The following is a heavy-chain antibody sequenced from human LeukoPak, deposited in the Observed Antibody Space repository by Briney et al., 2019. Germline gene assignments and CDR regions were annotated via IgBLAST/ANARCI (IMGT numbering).Heavy chain of an antibody. D-gene: IGHD3-10*01. CDR2: ISGDGGST. CDR1: GFTFDDYA. J-gene: IGHJ4*02. Sequence: GGSLRLSCAASGFTFDDYAMHWVRQAPGKGLKWVSLISGDGGSTYYADSVKGRFTISRDNSKNSLYLQMNSLRTEDTALYYCAKAPSITMVRGVLPPIDYWGQGTLVTVSS. CDR3: AKAPSITMVRGVLPPIDY. V-gene: IGHV3-43*02.